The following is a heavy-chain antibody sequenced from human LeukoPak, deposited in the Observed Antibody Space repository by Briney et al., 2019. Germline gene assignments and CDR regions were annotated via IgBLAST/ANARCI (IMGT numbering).Heavy chain of an antibody. Sequence: PGGSLRLSCAASGFTFSSYEMNWVRQAPGKGLEWVSYISSSGSTIYYADSVKGRFTISRDNAKNSLYLQMNSLRAEDTAVYYCAKFSTGYSSSWTRGPRYMDVWGKGTTVTVSS. CDR1: GFTFSSYE. J-gene: IGHJ6*03. CDR3: AKFSTGYSSSWTRGPRYMDV. D-gene: IGHD6-13*01. CDR2: ISSSGSTI. V-gene: IGHV3-48*03.